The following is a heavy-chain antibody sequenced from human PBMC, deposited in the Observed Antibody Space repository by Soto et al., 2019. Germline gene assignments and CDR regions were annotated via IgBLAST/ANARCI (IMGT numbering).Heavy chain of an antibody. CDR3: ARGSSIAGLYYGMDV. Sequence: QVQLQESGPGLVKPSQTLSLTCTVSGGSISSGGYYWTWIRQHPGKGLEWSGYNYYSGITYYNPSLKSRVTISLDTSKNQSSLKLSSVTAADTAVYYCARGSSIAGLYYGMDVWGQGPTVTVSS. CDR2: NYYSGIT. V-gene: IGHV4-31*03. D-gene: IGHD6-6*01. J-gene: IGHJ6*02. CDR1: GGSISSGGYY.